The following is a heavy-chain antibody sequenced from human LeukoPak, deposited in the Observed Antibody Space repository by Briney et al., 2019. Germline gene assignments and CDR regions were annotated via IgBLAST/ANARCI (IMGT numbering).Heavy chain of an antibody. CDR3: ARDPGLVAVAGTGYDY. D-gene: IGHD6-19*01. J-gene: IGHJ4*02. Sequence: SETLSLTCTVSGGSITSYYWSWIRQPAGKGLEWIGSIYYSGSTYYNPSLKSRVTISTDTSKNQFSLKLSSVTAADTAVYYCARDPGLVAVAGTGYDYWGQGTLVTVSS. CDR1: GGSITSYY. V-gene: IGHV4-4*07. CDR2: IYYSGST.